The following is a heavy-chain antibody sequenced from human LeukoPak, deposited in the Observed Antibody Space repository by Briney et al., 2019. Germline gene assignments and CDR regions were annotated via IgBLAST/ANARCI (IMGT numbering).Heavy chain of an antibody. CDR2: IYYSGST. Sequence: SETLSLTCTVSGVSISSYYWSWIRQPPGKGLEWVGYIYYSGSTNYNPSLKSRVTISVDTSKNQFSLKLSSVTAADTAVYYCARHGDCSSTSCYSPDRGDDAFDIWGQGTMVTVSS. J-gene: IGHJ3*02. CDR3: ARHGDCSSTSCYSPDRGDDAFDI. V-gene: IGHV4-59*08. CDR1: GVSISSYY. D-gene: IGHD2-2*01.